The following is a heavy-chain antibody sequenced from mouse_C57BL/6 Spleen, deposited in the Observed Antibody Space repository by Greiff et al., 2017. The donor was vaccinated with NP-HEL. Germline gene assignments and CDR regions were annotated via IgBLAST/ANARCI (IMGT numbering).Heavy chain of an antibody. Sequence: EVQLVESGGGLVKPGGSLKLSCAASGFTFSDYGMHWVRQAPEKGLEWVAYISSGSSTIYYADTVKGRFTISRDNAKNTLFLQMTSLRSEDTAMYYCARPHYDYDGWFAYWGQGTLVTVSA. CDR2: ISSGSSTI. CDR3: ARPHYDYDGWFAY. D-gene: IGHD2-4*01. V-gene: IGHV5-17*01. J-gene: IGHJ3*01. CDR1: GFTFSDYG.